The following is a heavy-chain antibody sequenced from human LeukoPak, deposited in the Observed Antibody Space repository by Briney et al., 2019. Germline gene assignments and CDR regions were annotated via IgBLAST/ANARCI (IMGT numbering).Heavy chain of an antibody. CDR3: ARDYADYVGYFFFDY. CDR2: ICGGGETT. J-gene: IGHJ5*01. D-gene: IGHD4-17*01. V-gene: IGHV3-23*01. CDR1: GFTFNNYA. Sequence: PGGSLRLSCAACGFTFNNYAMNWVRQAPGKGLEWVSSICGGGETTYYADSPRGRFTISRDNSQNTLELQMNSLRAEDTAVYDCARDYADYVGYFFFDYWGQGTLVTVSS.